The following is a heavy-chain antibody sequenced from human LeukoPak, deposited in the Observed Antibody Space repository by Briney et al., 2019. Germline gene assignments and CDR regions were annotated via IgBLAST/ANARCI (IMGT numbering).Heavy chain of an antibody. CDR1: GFTFSSYA. Sequence: GSLRLSCAASGFTFSSYAMSWVRQAPGKGLEWVSAISGSGGSTYYADSVKGRFTISRDNSRNTLYLQMSSLRAEDTAVYYCAKGGHLYYARDYWGQGTLVTVSS. V-gene: IGHV3-23*01. CDR2: ISGSGGST. D-gene: IGHD3-16*01. J-gene: IGHJ4*02. CDR3: AKGGHLYYARDY.